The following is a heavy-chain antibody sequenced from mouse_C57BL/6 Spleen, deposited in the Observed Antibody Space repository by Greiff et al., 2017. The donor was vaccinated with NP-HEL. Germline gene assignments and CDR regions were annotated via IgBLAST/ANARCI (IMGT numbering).Heavy chain of an antibody. V-gene: IGHV1-15*01. CDR1: GYTFTDYE. CDR3: TRWGVRRFAY. J-gene: IGHJ3*01. D-gene: IGHD2-14*01. Sequence: VKLQQSGAELVRPGASVTLSCKASGYTFTDYEMHWVKQTPVHGLEWIGAIDPETGGTAYNQKFKGKAILTADKSSSTAYMELRSLTSEDSAVYDCTRWGVRRFAYWGQGTLVTVSA. CDR2: IDPETGGT.